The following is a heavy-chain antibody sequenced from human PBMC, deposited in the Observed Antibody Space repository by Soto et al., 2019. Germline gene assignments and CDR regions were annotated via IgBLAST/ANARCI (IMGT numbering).Heavy chain of an antibody. D-gene: IGHD3-3*01. Sequence: PGESLKISCKGSGYSFTSYWIGWVRQMPGKGLEWMGIIYPGDSDTRYSPSFQGRVTISADKSISTAYLQWSSLKASDTAMYYCAGQGRGPDFWSGYSTGWFDPWGQGTLVTVSS. CDR3: AGQGRGPDFWSGYSTGWFDP. V-gene: IGHV5-51*01. J-gene: IGHJ5*02. CDR2: IYPGDSDT. CDR1: GYSFTSYW.